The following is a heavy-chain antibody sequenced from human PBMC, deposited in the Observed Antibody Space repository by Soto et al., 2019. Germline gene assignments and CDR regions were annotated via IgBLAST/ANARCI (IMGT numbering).Heavy chain of an antibody. CDR1: GGSFSGYD. J-gene: IGHJ3*02. D-gene: IGHD3-10*01. V-gene: IGHV4-34*01. CDR3: ASMVPRWRRSDAFDI. Sequence: QVQLQQWGAGLLKPSETLSLTCAVYGGSFSGYDWSWIRQPPGKGLEWIGEINHSGSTNYNPSLKSRVTISVDTSKNQFSLKLSSVTAADTAVYYCASMVPRWRRSDAFDIWGQGTMVTVSS. CDR2: INHSGST.